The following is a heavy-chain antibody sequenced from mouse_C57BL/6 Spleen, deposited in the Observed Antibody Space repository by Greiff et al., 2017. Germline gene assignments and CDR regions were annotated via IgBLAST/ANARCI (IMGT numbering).Heavy chain of an antibody. V-gene: IGHV1-18*01. CDR3: ASDYYGRGFAY. J-gene: IGHJ3*01. D-gene: IGHD1-1*01. CDR1: GYTFTDYT. Sequence: EVQLQQSGPELVKPGASVKIPCTASGYTFTDYTMAWVQQSHGKSLEWIGDISPNNGGTIYNQKFKGKITLTGDKSSSTAYLELRSLTSEDTAVYYGASDYYGRGFAYWGQGTLVTVSA. CDR2: ISPNNGGT.